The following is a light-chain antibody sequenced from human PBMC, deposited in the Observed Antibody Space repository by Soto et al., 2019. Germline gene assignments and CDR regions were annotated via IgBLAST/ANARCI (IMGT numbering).Light chain of an antibody. CDR3: QVWDSSSDHVV. V-gene: IGLV3-21*04. CDR1: NIASKS. CDR2: YDS. J-gene: IGLJ2*01. Sequence: SYELTQPPSVSVAPGKTARITCGGNNIASKSVHWYQQKPGQAPLLVIYYDSDRPSGIPERLSGSNSGNTATLTNSRVEAGDEADYYCQVWDSSSDHVVFGGGTKVTVL.